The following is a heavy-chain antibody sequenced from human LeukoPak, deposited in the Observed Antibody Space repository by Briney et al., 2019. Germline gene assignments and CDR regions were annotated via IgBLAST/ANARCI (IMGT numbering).Heavy chain of an antibody. CDR3: ARDAEVVVTASGVAFDI. Sequence: GGALRLSCAASGFTFSDYYMSWIRQAPGKGLEWVSYISSSGSTIYYADSVKGRFTISRDNAKNSLYLQMNSLRAEDTAVYYCARDAEVVVTASGVAFDIWGQGTMVTVSS. J-gene: IGHJ3*02. CDR2: ISSSGSTI. V-gene: IGHV3-11*01. CDR1: GFTFSDYY. D-gene: IGHD2-21*02.